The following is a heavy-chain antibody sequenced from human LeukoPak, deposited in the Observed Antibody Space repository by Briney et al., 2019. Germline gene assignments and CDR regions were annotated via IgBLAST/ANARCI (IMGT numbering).Heavy chain of an antibody. CDR1: GGSFSGYY. V-gene: IGHV4-34*01. CDR2: INHSGSI. CDR3: ARVLSWGTSPDY. Sequence: PSETLSLTCAVYGGSFSGYYWSWIRQPPGKGLEWIGEINHSGSINYNPSLKSRVTISVDTSKNQFSLKLSSVTAADTALYYCARVLSWGTSPDYWGQGTLVTVSS. D-gene: IGHD3-9*01. J-gene: IGHJ4*02.